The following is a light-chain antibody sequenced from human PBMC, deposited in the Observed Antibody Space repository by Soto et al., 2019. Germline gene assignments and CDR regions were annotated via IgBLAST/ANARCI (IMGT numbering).Light chain of an antibody. V-gene: IGLV2-14*01. CDR3: SSYTSSSIVV. CDR1: SSDVGGYNY. Sequence: QSALTQPASVSGCPGQSITISCTGTSSDVGGYNYVSWYQQHPGKAPKLMIYDVSNRPSGVSNRFSGSKSGNTASLTISGLHAEDEADYYCSSYTSSSIVVFGGRTKLTVL. CDR2: DVS. J-gene: IGLJ2*01.